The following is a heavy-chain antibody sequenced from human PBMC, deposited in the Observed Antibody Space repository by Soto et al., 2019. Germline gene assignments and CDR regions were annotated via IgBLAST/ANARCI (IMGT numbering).Heavy chain of an antibody. CDR2: ISAYNGNT. V-gene: IGHV1-18*01. CDR3: ARDLMPGSTSANWFDP. J-gene: IGHJ5*02. CDR1: GYTFTSYG. D-gene: IGHD2-2*01. Sequence: GASVKVSCKASGYTFTSYGISWVRQAPGQGLEWMGWISAYNGNTNYAQKLQGRVTMTTDTSTSTAYMELRSLRSDDTAVYYCARDLMPGSTSANWFDPWGQGTLVTVSS.